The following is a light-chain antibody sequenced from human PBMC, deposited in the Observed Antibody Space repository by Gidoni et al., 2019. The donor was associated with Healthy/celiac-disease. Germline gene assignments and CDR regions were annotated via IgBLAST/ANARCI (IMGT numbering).Light chain of an antibody. CDR3: QQSYSTPRT. CDR2: AAF. Sequence: DIQMTQSPSSLYASVGDRVTITCLASQSISSYVNWYQQKPGKAPKLLIYAAFSLQSGVPSRFSGSGSGTDFTLTISSLQPEDFATYYCQQSYSTPRTFGQGTKVEIK. CDR1: QSISSY. V-gene: IGKV1-39*01. J-gene: IGKJ1*01.